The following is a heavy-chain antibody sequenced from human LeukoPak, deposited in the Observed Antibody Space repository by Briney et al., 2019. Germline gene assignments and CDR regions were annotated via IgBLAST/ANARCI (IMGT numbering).Heavy chain of an antibody. CDR2: ISYDGNNN. CDR3: ARDRTDIVVVVVAATYYYYGMDV. J-gene: IGHJ6*02. Sequence: GGSLRLSCAASGFTFSSYAMHWVRQAPGKGLEWVAVISYDGNNNYYADSVKGRFTISRDNSKNTLCLQMNSLRAEDTAVYYCARDRTDIVVVVVAATYYYYGMDVWGHGTTVTVSS. V-gene: IGHV3-30-3*01. D-gene: IGHD2-15*01. CDR1: GFTFSSYA.